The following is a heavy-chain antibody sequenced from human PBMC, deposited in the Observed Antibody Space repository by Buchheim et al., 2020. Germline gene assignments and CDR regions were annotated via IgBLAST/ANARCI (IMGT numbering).Heavy chain of an antibody. CDR2: ISHDGSNK. CDR3: ARDVNGYDFWSGYFKTYYYGMDV. Sequence: QVQLVESGGGVVQPGRSLRLSCAASGFTFSSYAMHWVRQAPGKGLEWVAVISHDGSNKYYADSVKGRFTISRNNSKNTLYLQMNSLRAEDTAVYYCARDVNGYDFWSGYFKTYYYGMDVWGQGTT. CDR1: GFTFSSYA. J-gene: IGHJ6*02. D-gene: IGHD3-3*01. V-gene: IGHV3-30-3*01.